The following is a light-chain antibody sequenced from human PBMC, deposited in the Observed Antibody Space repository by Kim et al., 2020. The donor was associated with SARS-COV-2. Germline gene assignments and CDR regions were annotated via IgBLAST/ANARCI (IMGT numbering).Light chain of an antibody. V-gene: IGKV1-33*01. CDR1: QDISTY. CDR2: DAS. Sequence: DIQMTQSPSSLSASVGDRVTITCQASQDISTYLSWYQQKPGRAPKLLIYDASNLETGVPSRLRGRGSGTDFTFTISGLQPEDIGTYYCQQYGDLPYTFGQVTKLEI. J-gene: IGKJ2*01. CDR3: QQYGDLPYT.